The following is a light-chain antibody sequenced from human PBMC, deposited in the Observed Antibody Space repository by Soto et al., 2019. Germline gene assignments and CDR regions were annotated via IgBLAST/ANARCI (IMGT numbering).Light chain of an antibody. CDR1: GSDFGDYNY. CDR2: DVT. J-gene: IGLJ1*01. Sequence: QSALTQPASVSGSPGQSITISCTGTGSDFGDYNYVSWYQQHPGKAPKLLIYDVTNRPSGISNRLSGSKSGNTASLTISGLQAEDEADYYCSSFTTYKTYVFGAGTKLTVL. V-gene: IGLV2-14*01. CDR3: SSFTTYKTYV.